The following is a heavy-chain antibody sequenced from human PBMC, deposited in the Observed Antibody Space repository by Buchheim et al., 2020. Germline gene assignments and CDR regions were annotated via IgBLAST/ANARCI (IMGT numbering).Heavy chain of an antibody. J-gene: IGHJ6*01. CDR1: GDSIGSSSYY. Sequence: QLQLQESGPGLVKPSETLSLTCFVSGDSIGSSSYYWGWVRQSPGQGLEWIAIAYYTGTTFYTPSLKSRVTISIETSKSQFSLKMNSVTAADTAVYYCASGTILWFRTIDFWG. CDR2: AYYTGTT. D-gene: IGHD3-10*01. CDR3: ASGTILWFRTIDF. V-gene: IGHV4-39*01.